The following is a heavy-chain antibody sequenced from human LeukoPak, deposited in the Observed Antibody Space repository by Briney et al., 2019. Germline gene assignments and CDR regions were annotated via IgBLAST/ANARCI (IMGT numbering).Heavy chain of an antibody. CDR3: ARGDGYCSSTSCSSYFDY. V-gene: IGHV3-30*03. J-gene: IGHJ4*02. Sequence: PGGSLRLSCAASGFSFSSYGMHWVRQAPGKGLEWVAVTSYDGSNEYYMDSVKGRFTVSRDNAKSTLYLQMNSLRAEDTAVYYCARGDGYCSSTSCSSYFDYWGQGTLVTVSS. CDR1: GFSFSSYG. D-gene: IGHD2-2*03. CDR2: TSYDGSNE.